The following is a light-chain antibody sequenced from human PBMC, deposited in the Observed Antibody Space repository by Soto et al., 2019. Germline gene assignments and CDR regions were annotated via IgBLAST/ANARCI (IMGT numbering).Light chain of an antibody. CDR2: DVS. CDR3: SSYTSSSTLFYV. Sequence: QSALTQPASVSGSPGQSITISCTGTSSDVGGYNYVSWYQQHPGKAPKLMIYDVSNRPSGVSNRFSGSKSGNTASLTISGLLSDDEADYYCSSYTSSSTLFYVFGTGTKVTVL. V-gene: IGLV2-14*01. CDR1: SSDVGGYNY. J-gene: IGLJ1*01.